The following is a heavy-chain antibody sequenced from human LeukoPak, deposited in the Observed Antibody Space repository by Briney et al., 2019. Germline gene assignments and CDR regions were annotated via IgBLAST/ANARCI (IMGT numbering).Heavy chain of an antibody. V-gene: IGHV3-7*01. D-gene: IGHD2-15*01. CDR2: VKQDGSEK. CDR3: ARRHCSGGSCYSHYYYMDV. CDR1: GFTFSSYW. Sequence: GGSLRLSCAASGFTFSSYWMSWVRQAPGKGLEWVANVKQDGSEKYYVDSVKGRFTISRDNAKNSLYLQMNSLRAEDTAVYYCARRHCSGGSCYSHYYYMDVWGKGTTVTVSS. J-gene: IGHJ6*03.